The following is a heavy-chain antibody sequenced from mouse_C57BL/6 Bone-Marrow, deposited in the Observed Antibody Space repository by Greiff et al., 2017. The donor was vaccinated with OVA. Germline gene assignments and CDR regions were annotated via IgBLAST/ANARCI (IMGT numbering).Heavy chain of an antibody. CDR2: INPNNGGT. CDR3: ARFFTTVVARDWYFDV. J-gene: IGHJ1*03. Sequence: VQLQQSGPELVKPGASVKISCKASGYTFTDYYMNWVKQSHGKSLEWIGDINPNNGGTSYNQKFKGKATLTVDKSSSTAYMELRSLTSEDSAVYYCARFFTTVVARDWYFDVWGTGTTVTVSS. CDR1: GYTFTDYY. V-gene: IGHV1-26*01. D-gene: IGHD1-1*01.